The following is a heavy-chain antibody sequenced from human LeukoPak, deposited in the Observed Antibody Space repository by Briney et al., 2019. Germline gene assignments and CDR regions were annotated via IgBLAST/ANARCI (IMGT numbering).Heavy chain of an antibody. J-gene: IGHJ4*02. D-gene: IGHD6-19*01. CDR3: ARGFVAVAATINFDY. V-gene: IGHV1-69*06. Sequence: SVKVSCKAAGGTFSNYGVSWVRQAPGQGLEWMGGIIPIFSTTNYAQKFQGRVTITADKSMTTAYMELSRLRSDDTAVYYCARGFVAVAATINFDYWGQGTLVTVSS. CDR2: IIPIFSTT. CDR1: GGTFSNYG.